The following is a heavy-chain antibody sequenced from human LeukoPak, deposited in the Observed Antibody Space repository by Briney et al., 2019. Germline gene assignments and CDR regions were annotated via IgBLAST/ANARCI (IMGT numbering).Heavy chain of an antibody. J-gene: IGHJ4*02. D-gene: IGHD4/OR15-4a*01. CDR2: IYSDNT. CDR3: ARRAGAYSHPYDY. V-gene: IGHV3-53*01. Sequence: GGSLRLSCTVSGFTVSSNSMSWVRQAPGKGLEWVSFIYSDNTHYSDSVKGRFTISRDNSKNTLYLQMDSLRAEDTAVYYCARRAGAYSHPYDYWGQGTLVTVSS. CDR1: GFTVSSNS.